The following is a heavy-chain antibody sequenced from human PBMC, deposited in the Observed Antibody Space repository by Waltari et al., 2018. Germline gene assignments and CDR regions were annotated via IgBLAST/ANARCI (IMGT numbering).Heavy chain of an antibody. J-gene: IGHJ6*02. CDR3: ARDLRGYSSSWLHYYYYGMDV. V-gene: IGHV3-21*01. CDR2: ISSSSSYI. CDR1: GFTFSSYS. D-gene: IGHD6-13*01. Sequence: EVQLVESGGGLVKPGGSLRLSCAASGFTFSSYSMNWVRQAPGKGLEWVSSISSSSSYIYYADSVKGRFTISRDNAKNSLYLQMNSLRAEDTAVYYCARDLRGYSSSWLHYYYYGMDVWGQGTMVTVSS.